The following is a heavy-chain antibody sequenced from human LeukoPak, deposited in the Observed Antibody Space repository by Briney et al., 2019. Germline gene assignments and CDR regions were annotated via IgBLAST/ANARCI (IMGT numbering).Heavy chain of an antibody. CDR1: GFTFSSYA. CDR3: AREFPVRDVVVPAANDAFDI. CDR2: ICGSGGTT. J-gene: IGHJ3*02. D-gene: IGHD2-2*01. V-gene: IGHV3-23*01. Sequence: PGGSLRLSCEASGFTFSSYAMTWVRQAPGKGLEWVSGICGSGGTTYYADSVKGRFTISRDNSKNTLYLQMNSLRAEDTAVYYCAREFPVRDVVVPAANDAFDIWGQGTMVTVSS.